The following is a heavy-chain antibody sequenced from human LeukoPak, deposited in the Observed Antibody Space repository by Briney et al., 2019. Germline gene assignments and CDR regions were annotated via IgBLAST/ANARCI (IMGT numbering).Heavy chain of an antibody. Sequence: GGSLRLSCAASGFIFSRYGMHWVRQAPGKGLEWVAVTWYDGSNQYYADSVKGRFTISRDNSKNTLYLQMNSLRAEDTGVYYCVRDQLSRSGDWYFDLWGRGTLVSVSS. J-gene: IGHJ2*01. V-gene: IGHV3-33*01. CDR1: GFIFSRYG. CDR2: TWYDGSNQ. CDR3: VRDQLSRSGDWYFDL. D-gene: IGHD5-24*01.